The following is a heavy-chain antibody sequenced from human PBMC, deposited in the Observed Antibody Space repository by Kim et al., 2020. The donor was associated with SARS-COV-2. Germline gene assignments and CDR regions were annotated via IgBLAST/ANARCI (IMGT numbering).Heavy chain of an antibody. CDR1: GFTFNTYG. V-gene: IGHV3-33*07. J-gene: IGHJ1*01. CDR2: IWNDGSHA. CDR3: ANMLSGEES. D-gene: IGHD2-21*01. Sequence: GGSLRLSCVASGFTFNTYGMYWIRQAPGKGPEWVAVIWNDGSHAEYADAVKGRFTISRDNSKNTLYLQMNSLRVQDTAVYYCANMLSGEESCGQGTLV.